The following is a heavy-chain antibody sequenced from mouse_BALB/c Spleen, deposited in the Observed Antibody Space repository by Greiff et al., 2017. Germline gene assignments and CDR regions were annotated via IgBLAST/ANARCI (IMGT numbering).Heavy chain of an antibody. V-gene: IGHV2-9*02. CDR2: IWAGGST. Sequence: QVQLKESGPGLVAPSQSLSITCTVSGFSLTSYGVHWVRQPPGKGLEWLGVIWAGGSTNYNSALMSRLSISKDNSKSQVFLKMNSLQTDDTAMDYCARDYEGYGYAIDFWGPGTSVTVSS. CDR3: ARDYEGYGYAIDF. CDR1: GFSLTSYG. D-gene: IGHD1-2*01. J-gene: IGHJ4*01.